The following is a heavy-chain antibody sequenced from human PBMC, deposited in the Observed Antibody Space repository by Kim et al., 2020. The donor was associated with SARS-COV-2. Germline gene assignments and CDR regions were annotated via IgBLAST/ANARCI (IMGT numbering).Heavy chain of an antibody. V-gene: IGHV1-8*01. Sequence: GYEQKFQGRVTMTRNTAISTAYMELSSLRSEDTAVYYCARGYGYYYYMDVWGKGTTVTVSS. J-gene: IGHJ6*03. CDR3: ARGYGYYYYMDV. D-gene: IGHD4-17*01.